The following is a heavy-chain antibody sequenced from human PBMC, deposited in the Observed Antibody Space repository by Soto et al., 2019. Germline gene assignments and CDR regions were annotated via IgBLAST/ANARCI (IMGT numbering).Heavy chain of an antibody. J-gene: IGHJ6*02. CDR1: GGSISSYY. D-gene: IGHD6-13*01. V-gene: IGHV4-59*01. Sequence: SETLSLTCTVSGGSISSYYWSWIRQPPGKGLEWIGYIYYSGSTNYNPSLKSRVTISVDTSKNQFSLKLSSVTAADTAVYYCARGGMVSGAAGDYYYGMDVWGQGTTVTVSS. CDR3: ARGGMVSGAAGDYYYGMDV. CDR2: IYYSGST.